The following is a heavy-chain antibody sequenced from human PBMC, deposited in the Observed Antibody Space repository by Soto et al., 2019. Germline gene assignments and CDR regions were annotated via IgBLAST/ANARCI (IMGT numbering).Heavy chain of an antibody. CDR1: GFSFSGYA. V-gene: IGHV3-23*01. CDR3: AKDSIPYSSSYDLDH. CDR2: MTATGVSI. D-gene: IGHD6-6*01. Sequence: EVQLLESGGGLVQPGGSLRLSCVASGFSFSGYAMSWVRQAPGKGLVWVSSMTATGVSIYYADSVRGRFTISRDNSKNTLYLQMSSLRAADTARYYCAKDSIPYSSSYDLDHWGRGALVAVSS. J-gene: IGHJ4*02.